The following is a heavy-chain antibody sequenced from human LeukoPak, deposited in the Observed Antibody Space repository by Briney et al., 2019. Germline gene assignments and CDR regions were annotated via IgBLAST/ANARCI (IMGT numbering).Heavy chain of an antibody. Sequence: SETLSLTCTVSGGSISSGSYYWSWIRQPPGKGLEWIGEINHSGSTNYNPSLKSRVTISVDTPKNQFSLKLSSVTAADTAVYYCARSLWFGDIDYWGQGTLVTVSS. V-gene: IGHV4-39*07. D-gene: IGHD3-10*01. CDR3: ARSLWFGDIDY. J-gene: IGHJ4*02. CDR2: INHSGST. CDR1: GGSISSGSYY.